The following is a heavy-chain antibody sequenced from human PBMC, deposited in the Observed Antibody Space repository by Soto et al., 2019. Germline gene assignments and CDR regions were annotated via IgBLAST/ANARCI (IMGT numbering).Heavy chain of an antibody. CDR2: IIPILGIA. Sequence: QVQLVQSGAEVKKPGSSVKVSCKASGGTFSSYTISWVRQAPGQGLEWMGRIIPILGIANYAQKFQGRVTITADKSTSTAYMELSSLRSEDTAVYYCARGGYYDSSGYYPEGDVWGQGTTVTVSS. J-gene: IGHJ6*02. CDR3: ARGGYYDSSGYYPEGDV. D-gene: IGHD3-22*01. CDR1: GGTFSSYT. V-gene: IGHV1-69*02.